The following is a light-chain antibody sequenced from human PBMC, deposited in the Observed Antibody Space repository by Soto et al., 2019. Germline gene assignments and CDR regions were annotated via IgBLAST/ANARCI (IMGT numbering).Light chain of an antibody. CDR1: QGDSSY. J-gene: IGKJ3*01. V-gene: IGKV3D-11*01. Sequence: EIVLTQSPATLSLSPGERATLSCRTSQGDSSYLAWYQQKPGQAPRLLIYDASNRATGIPARFSGSGPGTDFTLTISSLEPEDFAVYYCQQRSNWHFGPGTKVDIK. CDR2: DAS. CDR3: QQRSNWH.